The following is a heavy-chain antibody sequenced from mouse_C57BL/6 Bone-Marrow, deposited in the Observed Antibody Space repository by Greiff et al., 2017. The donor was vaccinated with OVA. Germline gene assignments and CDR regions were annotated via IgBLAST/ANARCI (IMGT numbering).Heavy chain of an antibody. CDR2: INPSNGGT. D-gene: IGHD1-1*01. CDR1: GYTFTSYW. Sequence: VQLQQSGPELVKPGASVKLSCKASGYTFTSYWMHWVKQRPGQGLEWIGNINPSNGGTNYNEKFKSKATLTVDKSSSTAYMQLSSLTSEDSAVYYCAREGFYGSSYPYWGQGTTLTVSS. CDR3: AREGFYGSSYPY. V-gene: IGHV1-53*01. J-gene: IGHJ2*01.